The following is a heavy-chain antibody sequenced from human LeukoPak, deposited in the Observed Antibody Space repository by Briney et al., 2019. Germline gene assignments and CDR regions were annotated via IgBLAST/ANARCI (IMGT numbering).Heavy chain of an antibody. CDR1: AFTFSTYW. V-gene: IGHV3-74*01. CDR2: VNSDGSST. J-gene: IGHJ4*02. CDR3: ATDDIAAVDFDY. D-gene: IGHD6-13*01. Sequence: GGSLRLSCAASAFTFSTYWAQWVRHAPGRGLVWVSRVNSDGSSTNYADSVKRRFTTSRDNANNTLYLQKNSLRAADTAVYYYATDDIAAVDFDYWGQGIFVTVSS.